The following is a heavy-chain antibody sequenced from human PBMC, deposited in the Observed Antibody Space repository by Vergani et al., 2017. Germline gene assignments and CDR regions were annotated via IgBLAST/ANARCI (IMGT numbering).Heavy chain of an antibody. CDR1: GGSISSSSYY. CDR3: ARRALDTAMYFDP. Sequence: QLQLQESGPGLVKPSETLSLTCTVSGGSISSSSYYWGWNRQPPGKGLEWIGSIYYSGSTYYNPSLKSRVTISVDTSKNQFSLKRSSVTAADTAVYYCARRALDTAMYFDPWGQGTLVTVSS. D-gene: IGHD5-18*01. J-gene: IGHJ5*02. CDR2: IYYSGST. V-gene: IGHV4-39*01.